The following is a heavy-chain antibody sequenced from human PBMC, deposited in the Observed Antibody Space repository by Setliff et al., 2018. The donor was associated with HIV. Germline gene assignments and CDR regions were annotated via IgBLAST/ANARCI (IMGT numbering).Heavy chain of an antibody. D-gene: IGHD3-22*01. V-gene: IGHV4-34*01. CDR3: ARGFSGDYLFTGYLDV. CDR2: INHSRRT. CDR1: GGSFSGFY. J-gene: IGHJ6*03. Sequence: PSETLSLTCAVYGGSFSGFYWNWIRQAPGKGLEWIGEINHSRRTKYNPSLKSRVTISVDTSKNQFSLKLSSVAAADTAFYYCARGFSGDYLFTGYLDVWGEGTTVTAP.